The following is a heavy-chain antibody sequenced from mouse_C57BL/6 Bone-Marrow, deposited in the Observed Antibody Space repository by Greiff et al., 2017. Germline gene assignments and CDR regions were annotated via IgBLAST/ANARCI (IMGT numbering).Heavy chain of an antibody. CDR1: GYAFSSSW. V-gene: IGHV1-82*01. CDR2: IYPGDGDT. D-gene: IGHD2-5*01. Sequence: QVQLQQSGPELVKPGASVKISCKASGYAFSSSWMNWVKQRPGKGLEWIGRIYPGDGDTNYNGKFKGKATLTADKSSSTAYMQLSSLTSEDSAVYFCARCSYSNFFDYWGQGTTLTVSS. J-gene: IGHJ2*01. CDR3: ARCSYSNFFDY.